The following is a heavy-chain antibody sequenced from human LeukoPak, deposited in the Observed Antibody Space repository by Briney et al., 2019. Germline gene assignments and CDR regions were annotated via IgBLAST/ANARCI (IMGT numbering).Heavy chain of an antibody. CDR2: INHSGST. D-gene: IGHD1-26*01. J-gene: IGHJ5*02. V-gene: IGHV4-34*01. CDR3: ARGTKMLGYNWFDP. CDR1: GGSFSGYY. Sequence: SETLSLTCAVYGGSFSGYYWNWIRQPPGKGLEWIGEINHSGSTNYIPSLKSRVTISVDTSKNQFSLKLSSVTAADTAVYYCARGTKMLGYNWFDPWGQGTLVTVSS.